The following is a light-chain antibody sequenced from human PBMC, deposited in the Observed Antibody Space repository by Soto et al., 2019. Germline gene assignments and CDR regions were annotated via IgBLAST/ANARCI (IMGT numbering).Light chain of an antibody. V-gene: IGKV3-15*01. CDR1: QSVSSN. J-gene: IGKJ2*01. Sequence: EIVMTQSPATLSVSPGERATLSCRASQSVSSNLAWYQQKLGQSPRLLIYGASTRATGIPARFSGSGSGTEFILTISILQSEDFAVYYCQQYNNWPPYTFGQGTNLEIK. CDR2: GAS. CDR3: QQYNNWPPYT.